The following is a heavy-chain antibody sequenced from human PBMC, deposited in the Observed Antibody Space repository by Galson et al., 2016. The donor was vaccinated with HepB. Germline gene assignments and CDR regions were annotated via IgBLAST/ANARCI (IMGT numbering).Heavy chain of an antibody. Sequence: SLRLSCATSGFTFSSNWMSWVRQAPGKGLEWVANIKQDGTENYVDSVKGRFTISRDNAKNSLYLQMNSRRAEDTAAYYCARGPDYGDWVDFLDCWGQGTLVTVSS. D-gene: IGHD4-17*01. CDR3: ARGPDYGDWVDFLDC. J-gene: IGHJ4*02. CDR1: GFTFSSNW. CDR2: IKQDGTE. V-gene: IGHV3-7*04.